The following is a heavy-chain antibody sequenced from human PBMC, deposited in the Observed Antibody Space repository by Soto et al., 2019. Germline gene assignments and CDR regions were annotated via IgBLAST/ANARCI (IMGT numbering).Heavy chain of an antibody. CDR2: IYYSRST. J-gene: IGHJ3*02. D-gene: IGHD2-21*01. CDR1: GGSISSSSYY. Sequence: HLQLQASGPGLVKPSETLSLTCTVSGGSISSSSYYWDWIHQPPGKGLEWIGGIYYSRSTYYNPSLKSRVTISVDTSKNQFSLKLSSVTAADTAVYCCARQGRTYCGGDCYSGAFDIWGQGTMVTVSS. CDR3: ARQGRTYCGGDCYSGAFDI. V-gene: IGHV4-39*01.